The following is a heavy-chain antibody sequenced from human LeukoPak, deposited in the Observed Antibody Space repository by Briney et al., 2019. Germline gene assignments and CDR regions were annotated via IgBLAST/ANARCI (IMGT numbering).Heavy chain of an antibody. Sequence: SETLSLTCTVSTYSISSGYYWGWIRRPPGKGLEWIGSIYHSGGSYYNPSLKSRVTISVDTSKNQFSLKLRSVTAADTAVYHCARAETYSSGWYDPFFDYWGQGTLVTVST. CDR3: ARAETYSSGWYDPFFDY. CDR1: TYSISSGYY. D-gene: IGHD6-19*01. V-gene: IGHV4-38-2*02. CDR2: IYHSGGS. J-gene: IGHJ4*02.